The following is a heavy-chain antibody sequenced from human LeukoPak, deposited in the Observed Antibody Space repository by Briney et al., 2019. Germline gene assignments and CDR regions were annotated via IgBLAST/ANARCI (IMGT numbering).Heavy chain of an antibody. D-gene: IGHD6-19*01. Sequence: ASVKVFCKASGYTFTSYYMHWVRQAPGQGLEWMGWNNPNSGGTNYAQKFQGRVTMTRDTSISTAYMELSRLRSDDTAVYYCARDQYSSGWYSYVEDYYYGMDVWGQGTTVTVSS. CDR2: NNPNSGGT. J-gene: IGHJ6*02. V-gene: IGHV1-2*02. CDR3: ARDQYSSGWYSYVEDYYYGMDV. CDR1: GYTFTSYY.